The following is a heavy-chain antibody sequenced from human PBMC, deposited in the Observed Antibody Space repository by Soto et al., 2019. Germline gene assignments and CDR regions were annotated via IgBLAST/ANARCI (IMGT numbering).Heavy chain of an antibody. CDR1: RRSIGSSNW. CDR2: LYHSGST. Sequence: SDTLSLTCAFSRRSIGSSNWWRWVREPPGKGLEWIGELYHSGSTNYNPSLKSRVTISVDTSNNQFSLKLSSVTAADTAVYYCARHNGPLYVGYYYDMDVWGQGTTVT. CDR3: ARHNGPLYVGYYYDMDV. J-gene: IGHJ6*02. D-gene: IGHD3-16*01. V-gene: IGHV4-4*02.